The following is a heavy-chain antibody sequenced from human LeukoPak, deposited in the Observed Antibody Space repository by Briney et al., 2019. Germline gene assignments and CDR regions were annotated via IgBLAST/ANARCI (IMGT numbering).Heavy chain of an antibody. CDR1: GYSFTDYY. D-gene: IGHD3-10*01. V-gene: IGHV1-46*01. CDR3: ASKRGSYYYYMDV. Sequence: ASVKVSCKASGYSFTDYYMHWVRQAPGQGLEWMGIINPSGGSTSYAQKFQGRVTMTRDTPTSTVYMELSSLRSEDTAVYYCASKRGSYYYYMDVWGKGTTVTVSS. CDR2: INPSGGST. J-gene: IGHJ6*03.